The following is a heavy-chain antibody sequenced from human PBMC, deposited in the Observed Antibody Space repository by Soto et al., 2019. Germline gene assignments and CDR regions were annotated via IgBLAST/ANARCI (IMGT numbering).Heavy chain of an antibody. Sequence: GESLKISCQGTGYSFTSYWISWVRQMPGKGLEWMGRIDPSDSYTNYSPSFQGHVTISADKSISTAYLQWSSLKASDTAMYYCASDSSSWYRFDYWGQGTLVTVSS. J-gene: IGHJ4*02. D-gene: IGHD6-13*01. CDR2: IDPSDSYT. V-gene: IGHV5-10-1*01. CDR1: GYSFTSYW. CDR3: ASDSSSWYRFDY.